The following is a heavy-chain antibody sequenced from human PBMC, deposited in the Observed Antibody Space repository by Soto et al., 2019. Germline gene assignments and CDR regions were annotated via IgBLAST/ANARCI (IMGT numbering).Heavy chain of an antibody. V-gene: IGHV3-30*18. CDR1: GFTFSDYA. J-gene: IGHJ4*02. CDR2: VSHDGRNT. Sequence: VQLVESGGGVVQPGRSLRLSCAASGFTFSDYAMHWVRQAPGKGLEWVAVVSHDGRNTHYADSVKGRFTISRDSSKKTVSLETTSLRAEDTAVYYCAKGGRQWLVTSAFNHWGQGALVTVSP. CDR3: AKGGRQWLVTSAFNH. D-gene: IGHD6-19*01.